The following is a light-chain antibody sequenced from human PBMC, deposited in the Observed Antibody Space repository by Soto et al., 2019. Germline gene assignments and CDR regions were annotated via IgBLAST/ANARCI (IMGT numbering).Light chain of an antibody. CDR1: QSISTY. J-gene: IGKJ1*01. Sequence: DIQMTQSPSTLSASVGDRVTITCRASQSISTYLIWYQQKPGKAPKLLIYAASSLQRGVPSRFSGSGSGTDFTLTISSLQPDDFATYYCQQYNSFRAFGQGTKVDIK. V-gene: IGKV1-39*01. CDR3: QQYNSFRA. CDR2: AAS.